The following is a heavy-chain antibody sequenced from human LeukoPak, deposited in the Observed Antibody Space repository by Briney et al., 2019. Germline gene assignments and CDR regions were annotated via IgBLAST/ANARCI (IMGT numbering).Heavy chain of an antibody. CDR1: GYTFTGYF. V-gene: IGHV1-2*02. Sequence: GASVKVSCKASGYTFTGYFMHWVRQAPGRGLEWMGWLNPNSGDTDYAQRILGRVTMTRDTSISTAYMELSRLGSDDTAVYFCARKGRDAYTDLDYWGQGTLVTVSS. D-gene: IGHD5-24*01. CDR3: ARKGRDAYTDLDY. J-gene: IGHJ4*02. CDR2: LNPNSGDT.